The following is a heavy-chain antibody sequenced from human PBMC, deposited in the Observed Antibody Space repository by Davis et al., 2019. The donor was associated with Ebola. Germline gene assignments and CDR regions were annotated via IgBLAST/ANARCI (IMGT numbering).Heavy chain of an antibody. CDR2: IYPGDSDT. Sequence: GESLKISCKGSGYKFTNYWLGWVRQMPGKGLEWMGIIYPGDSDTRYSPSFQGQVTISADKSISTAYLQWSSLKASDTAIYYCARRRYCSSTSCYEGAFDIWGQGTMVTVSS. CDR1: GYKFTNYW. CDR3: ARRRYCSSTSCYEGAFDI. V-gene: IGHV5-51*01. J-gene: IGHJ3*02. D-gene: IGHD2-2*01.